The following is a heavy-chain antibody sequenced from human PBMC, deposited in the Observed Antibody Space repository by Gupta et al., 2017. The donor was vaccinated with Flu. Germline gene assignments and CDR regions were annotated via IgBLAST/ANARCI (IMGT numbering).Heavy chain of an antibody. D-gene: IGHD2-15*01. CDR2: INKDGSEK. J-gene: IGHJ4*02. CDR3: ARLVGCSGVRCYLTFFVED. V-gene: IGHV3-7*01. CDR1: GFTFSTYW. Sequence: EVQLVESGGGLVQPGGSLRLSCAASGFTFSTYWLRWVRQAPGKGLEWVADINKDGSEKNEVGSVKGRFTISRDNAKNSLFLQMNSLGAEDTAVYYCARLVGCSGVRCYLTFFVEDWGQGTVVTVSS.